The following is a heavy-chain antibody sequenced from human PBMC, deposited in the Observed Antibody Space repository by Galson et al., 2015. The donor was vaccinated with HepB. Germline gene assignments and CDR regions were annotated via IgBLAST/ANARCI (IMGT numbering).Heavy chain of an antibody. J-gene: IGHJ4*02. CDR3: ARDGMPYSSTYYYFDY. Sequence: SLRLSCAASGFTFSSYGMHWVRQAPGKGLEWVAVISYDGSNEYYAESVKGRFTISRDNSKKTLYLQMNSLKAEDTAVYYCARDGMPYSSTYYYFDYWGQGTLVTVPS. CDR2: ISYDGSNE. V-gene: IGHV3-33*01. CDR1: GFTFSSYG. D-gene: IGHD6-13*01.